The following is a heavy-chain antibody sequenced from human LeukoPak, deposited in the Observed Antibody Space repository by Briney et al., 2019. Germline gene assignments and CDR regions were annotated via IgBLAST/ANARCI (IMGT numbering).Heavy chain of an antibody. CDR1: GGSFSGYY. V-gene: IGHV4-34*01. CDR3: ARGGFPDYGAY. D-gene: IGHD4-17*01. Sequence: PSETLSLTCAVYGGSFSGYYWSWIRQPPGKGLEWIGEINHSGSTNYNPSLKSRVTISVDTSKNQFSLKLSSVTAADTAVYYCARGGFPDYGAYLGQGTLVTVSS. J-gene: IGHJ4*02. CDR2: INHSGST.